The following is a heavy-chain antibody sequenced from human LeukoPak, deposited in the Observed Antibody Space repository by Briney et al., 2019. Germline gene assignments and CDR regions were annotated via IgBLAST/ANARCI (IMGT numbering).Heavy chain of an antibody. CDR2: INHSGST. CDR1: GGSFSGYY. D-gene: IGHD3-3*01. CDR3: ARHSTFFGVVIIKGRVRGPFDY. V-gene: IGHV4-34*01. J-gene: IGHJ4*02. Sequence: SSEILSLTCAVYGGSFSGYYWSWIRQPPGKGLEWIGEINHSGSTNYNPSLKSRVTISVDTSKNQFSLKLSSVTAADTAVYYCARHSTFFGVVIIKGRVRGPFDYWGQGTLVTVSS.